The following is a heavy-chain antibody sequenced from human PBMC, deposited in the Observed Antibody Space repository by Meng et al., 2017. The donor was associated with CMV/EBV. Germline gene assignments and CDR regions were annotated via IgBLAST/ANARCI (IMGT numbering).Heavy chain of an antibody. V-gene: IGHV1-69*10. CDR3: ARRLTMIAGGGGWFDP. CDR2: IIPILGIA. D-gene: IGHD3-22*01. J-gene: IGHJ5*02. CDR1: GGTFSSYA. Sequence: SVKVSCKASGGTFSSYAISWVRQAPGQGLEWMGGIIPILGIANYAQKFQGRVTITADKSTSTAYMELSSLRSEDTAVYYCARRLTMIAGGGGWFDPWGQGTLVTVPQ.